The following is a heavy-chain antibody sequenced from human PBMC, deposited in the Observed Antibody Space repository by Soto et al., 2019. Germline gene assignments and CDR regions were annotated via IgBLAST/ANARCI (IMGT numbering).Heavy chain of an antibody. CDR3: AKSREGYGSNWYTY. CDR1: GFTFSSYG. Sequence: GGSLRLPCAASGFTFSSYGMHWVRQAPGKGLEWVAVIWYDGSNKYYANSVKGRFTISRDNSKNTLYLQMNSLRAEDTAVYYCAKSREGYGSNWYTYWGQGTLVTVSS. D-gene: IGHD6-13*01. J-gene: IGHJ4*02. V-gene: IGHV3-30*02. CDR2: IWYDGSNK.